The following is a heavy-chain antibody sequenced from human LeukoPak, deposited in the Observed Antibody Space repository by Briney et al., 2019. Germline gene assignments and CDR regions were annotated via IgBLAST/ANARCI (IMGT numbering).Heavy chain of an antibody. Sequence: SETLSLTCLVSGGSISTYYWSWIRQPPGKGLEGIGYIYYSGNTNYNPSLKSRVTISVDTSKNQFSLKLSSVTAADTAVYYCARVLLWFGELVYVNYWGQGTLVTVSS. CDR2: IYYSGNT. V-gene: IGHV4-59*12. D-gene: IGHD3-10*01. CDR3: ARVLLWFGELVYVNY. CDR1: GGSISTYY. J-gene: IGHJ4*02.